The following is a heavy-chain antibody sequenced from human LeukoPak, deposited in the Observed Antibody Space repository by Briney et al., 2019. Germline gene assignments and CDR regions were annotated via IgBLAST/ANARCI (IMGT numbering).Heavy chain of an antibody. V-gene: IGHV3-7*01. CDR3: ARRSGTDGFDY. CDR1: GFDFSDFW. CDR2: IKKDGSET. Sequence: GGSLRLSCAAAGFDFSDFWMSWVRQVPGKGLEWVATIKKDGSETHYVDSVKGRFTISRDNSKNTLYLQMNSLRAEDTSVYYCARRSGTDGFDYWGQGALVTVSS. J-gene: IGHJ4*02.